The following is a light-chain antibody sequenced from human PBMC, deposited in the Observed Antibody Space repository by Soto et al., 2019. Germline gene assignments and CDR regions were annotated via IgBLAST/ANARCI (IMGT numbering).Light chain of an antibody. Sequence: EIVMTQSPATLSVSPGETVTLSCRASQSVSSNLAWYQQKPGQAPRLLIYAASTRATGIPARFSGSGSGTEITLAITTLQSEYCPIYYCQQDNNWPPTFTFGQGTKLEIK. CDR1: QSVSSN. V-gene: IGKV3-15*01. CDR3: QQDNNWPPTFT. J-gene: IGKJ2*01. CDR2: AAS.